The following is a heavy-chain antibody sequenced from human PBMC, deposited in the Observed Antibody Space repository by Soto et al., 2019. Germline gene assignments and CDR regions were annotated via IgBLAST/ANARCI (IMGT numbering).Heavy chain of an antibody. CDR2: GNHSGGD. D-gene: IGHD6-25*01. J-gene: IGHJ5*02. CDR3: SRAERRPRTWFDH. V-gene: IGHV4-34*01. CDR1: GGSFRNNY. Sequence: SETLSLTCGVYGGSFRNNYWIWVRQRPGKGLEWVGEGNHSGGDTYYPTLQIRRTISLNTANNQSSLQMTTVTAADAPMYFCSRAERRPRTWFDHWGQGTKVTVSS.